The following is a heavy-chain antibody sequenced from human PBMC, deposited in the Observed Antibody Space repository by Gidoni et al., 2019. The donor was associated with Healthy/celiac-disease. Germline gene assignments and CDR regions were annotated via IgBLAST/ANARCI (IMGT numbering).Heavy chain of an antibody. CDR2: IYSSGST. Sequence: ETLSLTCTVSGGSVSSGSYYWSWIRQPPGKGLEWIGYIYSSGSTNYNPSLKSRVTISVDTSKNQFSLKLSSVTAADTAVYYCARADYYYYYMNVWGKGTTVTVSS. J-gene: IGHJ6*03. CDR1: GGSVSSGSYY. CDR3: ARADYYYYYMNV. V-gene: IGHV4-61*01.